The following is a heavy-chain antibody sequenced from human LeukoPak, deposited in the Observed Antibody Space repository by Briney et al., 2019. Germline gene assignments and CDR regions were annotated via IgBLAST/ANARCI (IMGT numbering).Heavy chain of an antibody. J-gene: IGHJ2*01. CDR1: GGSISSSSYY. CDR2: IYYSGST. V-gene: IGHV4-39*07. Sequence: LETLSLTCTVSGGSISSSSYYWGWIRQPPGKGLEWIGSIYYSGSTYYNPSLKSRVTISVDTSKNQFSLKLSSVTAADTAVYYCARLPYYDILTGYFRYWYFDLWGRGTLVTVSS. CDR3: ARLPYYDILTGYFRYWYFDL. D-gene: IGHD3-9*01.